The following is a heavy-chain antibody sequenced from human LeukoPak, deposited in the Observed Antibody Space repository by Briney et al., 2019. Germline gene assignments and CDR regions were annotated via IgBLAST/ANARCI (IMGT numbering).Heavy chain of an antibody. V-gene: IGHV1-69*04. CDR2: NIPILGIA. Sequence: VKVSCKASGSTLSSHTNSRVRQAPGQRLEWMGRNIPILGIANYAQKFQGRVTITADKSTSTAYMEVCRLRSGDTAVYYCARDLGYYDGSGYWSYWGQGTLVTVSS. J-gene: IGHJ4*02. CDR1: GSTLSSHT. CDR3: ARDLGYYDGSGYWSY. D-gene: IGHD3-22*01.